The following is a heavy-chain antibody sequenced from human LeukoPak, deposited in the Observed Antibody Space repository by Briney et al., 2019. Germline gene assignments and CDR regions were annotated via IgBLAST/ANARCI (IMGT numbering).Heavy chain of an antibody. Sequence: GGSLRLSCAASTISFGSYWMSWVRQAPGKGLEWVANIKQDGSEKYYVDSVKGRFIISRDNTKNSLHLQMNSLRAEDTAVYYCARTIFSRYNWNDVSYFDYWGQGTLVTVSS. CDR3: ARTIFSRYNWNDVSYFDY. V-gene: IGHV3-7*01. J-gene: IGHJ4*02. D-gene: IGHD1-1*01. CDR2: IKQDGSEK. CDR1: TISFGSYW.